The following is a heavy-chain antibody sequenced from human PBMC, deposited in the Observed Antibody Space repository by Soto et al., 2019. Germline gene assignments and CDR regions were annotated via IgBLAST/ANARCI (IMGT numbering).Heavy chain of an antibody. CDR3: ASWGGSSGSCCWCPFDF. CDR2: ISFDGSNK. D-gene: IGHD2-15*01. V-gene: IGHV3-30-3*01. J-gene: IGHJ4*02. CDR1: GFTFSSHA. Sequence: QVHLAESGGGVVQPGRSLRLSCVASGFTFSSHAVHWVRQAPGKGLEWVAVISFDGSNKHYADSVKGRFTISRDNSKNTLYLQMNGLSAQETAVYSCASWGGSSGSCCWCPFDFWGQGSLVTVSS.